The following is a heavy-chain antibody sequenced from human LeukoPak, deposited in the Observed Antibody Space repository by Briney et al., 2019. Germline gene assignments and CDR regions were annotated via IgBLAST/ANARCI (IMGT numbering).Heavy chain of an antibody. CDR1: GFTFTTNA. J-gene: IGHJ3*02. D-gene: IGHD5-24*01. CDR2: ISGRTGGT. V-gene: IGHV3-23*01. CDR3: ARRAYNWGAFDI. Sequence: GGSLRLSCAASGFTFTTNAMSWVRQAPGKGLEWVSAISGRTGGTYYADSVKGRFTISRDISKNTLYLQMNSLRAEDTAVYYCARRAYNWGAFDIWGQGTMVTVSS.